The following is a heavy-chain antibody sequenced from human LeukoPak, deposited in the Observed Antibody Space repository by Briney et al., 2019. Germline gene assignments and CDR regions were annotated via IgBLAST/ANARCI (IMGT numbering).Heavy chain of an antibody. CDR1: GGSISSGGYY. J-gene: IGHJ6*03. V-gene: IGHV4-30-2*01. CDR2: IYHSGST. CDR3: ASFPADSSGYYPYYYYYVDV. D-gene: IGHD3-22*01. Sequence: SETLSHTCTVSGGSISSGGYYWSWIRQPPGKGLEWIGYIYHSGSTYYNPSLKSRVTISVDRSKNQFSLKLSSVTAADTAVCYCASFPADSSGYYPYYYYYVDVWGKGTTVTVSS.